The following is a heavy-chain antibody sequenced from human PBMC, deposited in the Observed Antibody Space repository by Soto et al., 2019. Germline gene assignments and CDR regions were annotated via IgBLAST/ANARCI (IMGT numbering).Heavy chain of an antibody. CDR1: GGSISSGDHY. CDR2: IYCSGTT. V-gene: IGHV4-30-4*01. Sequence: PSETLSLTCTVSGGSISSGDHYWSWIRQPPGKGLEWIGYIYCSGTTYYNPSLKSRVTISVDTSENQFSLKVNSVTAADTAVYYCARALIQLWPHYYYGMDVWGQGTTVTVSS. D-gene: IGHD5-18*01. CDR3: ARALIQLWPHYYYGMDV. J-gene: IGHJ6*02.